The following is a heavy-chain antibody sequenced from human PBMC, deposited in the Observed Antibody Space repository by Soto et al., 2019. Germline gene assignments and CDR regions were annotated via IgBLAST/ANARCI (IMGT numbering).Heavy chain of an antibody. CDR1: GYTLTNYG. Sequence: ASVKVSCKASGYTLTNYGITWVRQAPGQRLEWMGWISLYSRNTNYAQKLQGRVTMTTDTSTNAAHLELRNLRSDDTALYYCARLVYSSSSSSAGWYYFDHWGQGTLVTVSS. CDR2: ISLYSRNT. J-gene: IGHJ4*02. V-gene: IGHV1-18*04. D-gene: IGHD6-6*01. CDR3: ARLVYSSSSSSAGWYYFDH.